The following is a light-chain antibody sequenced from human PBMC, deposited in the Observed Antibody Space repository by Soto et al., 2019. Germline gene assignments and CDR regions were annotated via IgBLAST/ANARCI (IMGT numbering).Light chain of an antibody. V-gene: IGKV3-20*01. CDR1: QSGSSNY. CDR3: QQYAKPPFT. J-gene: IGKJ2*01. CDR2: GAS. Sequence: EIVLTQSPGTRPLSPGERATLSCRASQSGSSNYLVWYQQKPGQAPRPLIYGASSRATGIPDRFSGSGSGTDFTLTISRLEPEDFGVSYCQQYAKPPFTVGQGTKLEIK.